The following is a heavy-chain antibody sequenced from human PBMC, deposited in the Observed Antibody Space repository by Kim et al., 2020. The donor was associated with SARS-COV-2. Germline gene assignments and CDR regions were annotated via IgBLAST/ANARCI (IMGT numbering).Heavy chain of an antibody. V-gene: IGHV3-66*01. D-gene: IGHD5-18*01. J-gene: IGHJ6*02. CDR1: GFTVTSNY. CDR2: IYTGGST. Sequence: GGSLRLSCAASGFTVTSNYMSWVRQAPGKGLEWVSVIYTGGSTYYADSVKGRFTISRDNSKNTVYLQMNSPRAEDTAVYYCARDPVDTEGYGMDVWGQGTTVTVSS. CDR3: ARDPVDTEGYGMDV.